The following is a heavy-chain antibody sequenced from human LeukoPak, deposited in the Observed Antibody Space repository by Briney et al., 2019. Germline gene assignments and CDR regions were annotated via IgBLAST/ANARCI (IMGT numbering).Heavy chain of an antibody. J-gene: IGHJ4*02. CDR1: GSTFDYSA. CDR2: INTGDIT. D-gene: IGHD3-22*01. Sequence: PGGSLRLSCAASGSTFDYSAMTWVRQAPEKGLEWVSTINTGDITFYANSVKGRFTISRDNSKNALFLQMNSLRAEDTAIYCCVKGGFTYYDDWGQGTLVTVSS. V-gene: IGHV3-23*01. CDR3: VKGGFTYYDD.